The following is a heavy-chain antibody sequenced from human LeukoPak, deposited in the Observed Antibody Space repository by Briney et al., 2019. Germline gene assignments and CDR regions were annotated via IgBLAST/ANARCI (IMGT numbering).Heavy chain of an antibody. CDR2: IKSDGITI. J-gene: IGHJ4*02. CDR3: LRDLNWSLDQ. CDR1: GFTFSTYS. V-gene: IGHV3-74*01. Sequence: GGSLRLSCAASGFTFSTYSMNWVRQAPGKGLVWVSRIKSDGITITYADSVKGRFTISRDNAKNTLYLQMNSLRAEDTAVYYCLRDLNWSLDQWGQGTLVTVSS. D-gene: IGHD1-20*01.